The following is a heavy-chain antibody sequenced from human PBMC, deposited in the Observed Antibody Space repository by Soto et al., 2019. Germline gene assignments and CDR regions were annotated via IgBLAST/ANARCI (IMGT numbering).Heavy chain of an antibody. V-gene: IGHV3-13*01. CDR2: IGTAGDT. Sequence: GGSLRLSCAASGFTFSSYDMHWVRQATGKGLEWVSAIGTAGDTYYPGSVKGRFTISRENAKNSLYLQLNSLRAGDTAVYYCERASLNTIFGVVNYYYGMDVWGQGTTVTVSS. J-gene: IGHJ6*02. CDR3: ERASLNTIFGVVNYYYGMDV. D-gene: IGHD3-3*01. CDR1: GFTFSSYD.